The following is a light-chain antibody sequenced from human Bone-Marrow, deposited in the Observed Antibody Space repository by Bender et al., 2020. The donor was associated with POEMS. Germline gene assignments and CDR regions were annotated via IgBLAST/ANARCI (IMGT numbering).Light chain of an antibody. Sequence: QSALTQPASVSGSPGQSITISCTGTSSYVGNYDLVSWYQPQPGKAPRLVIYEVTTRSSGISSRLSGSKSGNVASLTISGLQAEDEADYFCCSYGGSGASPYVCGTGTKVTV. CDR2: EVT. CDR3: CSYGGSGASPYV. V-gene: IGLV2-23*02. J-gene: IGLJ1*01. CDR1: SSYVGNYDL.